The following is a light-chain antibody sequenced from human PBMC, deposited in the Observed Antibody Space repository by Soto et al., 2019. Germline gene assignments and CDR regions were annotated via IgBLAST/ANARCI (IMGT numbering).Light chain of an antibody. J-gene: IGLJ3*02. CDR2: EVT. CDR3: NSYTTSSTWV. V-gene: IGLV2-14*01. CDR1: SSDVGGYNF. Sequence: QSVLTQPASVSGSPGQSITISCTGTSSDVGGYNFVSWYQHHPGKAPKLMVYEVTNRPSGVSNRFSGSKSGNTASLIISGLQAEDEADYYCNSYTTSSTWVFGGGTKVTVL.